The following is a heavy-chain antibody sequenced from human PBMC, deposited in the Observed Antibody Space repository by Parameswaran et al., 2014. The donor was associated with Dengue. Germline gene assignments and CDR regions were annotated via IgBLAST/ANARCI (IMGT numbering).Heavy chain of an antibody. J-gene: IGHJ6*02. V-gene: IGHV1-69*01. CDR2: IIPIFGTA. Sequence: SWVRQAPGQGLEWMGGIIPIFGTANYAQKFQGRVTITADESTSTAYMELSSLRSEDTAVYYCARGYCSSTSCYGFGYYYGMDVWGQGTTVTVSS. CDR3: ARGYCSSTSCYGFGYYYGMDV. D-gene: IGHD2-2*01.